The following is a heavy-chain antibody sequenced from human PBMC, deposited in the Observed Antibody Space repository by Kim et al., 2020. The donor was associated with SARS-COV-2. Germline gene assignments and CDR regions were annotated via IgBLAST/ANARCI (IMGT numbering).Heavy chain of an antibody. Sequence: SETLSLTCTVSGGSISSYYWSWIRQPAGKGLEWIGRIYTSGSTNYNPSLKSRVTMSVDTSKNQFSLKLSSVNAADTAVYYCARDAYCSGGSCYSDYYYYGMDVWGQGTTVTVSS. D-gene: IGHD2-15*01. V-gene: IGHV4-4*07. CDR3: ARDAYCSGGSCYSDYYYYGMDV. CDR2: IYTSGST. CDR1: GGSISSYY. J-gene: IGHJ6*02.